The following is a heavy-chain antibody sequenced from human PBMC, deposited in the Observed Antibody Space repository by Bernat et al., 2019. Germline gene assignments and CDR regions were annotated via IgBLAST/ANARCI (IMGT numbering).Heavy chain of an antibody. CDR1: GFTFSSYS. CDR3: ARSSYYYGSGSYWGFDY. V-gene: IGHV3-23*04. Sequence: EVQLVESGGGLVQPGGSLRLSCAASGFTFSSYSMSWVRQAPGKGLEWVSAISGSGGTTYYADSVKGRFTISRDNSKNTLYLQMNSLRAEDTAVYYCARSSYYYGSGSYWGFDYWGQGTLVTVSS. J-gene: IGHJ4*02. CDR2: ISGSGGTT. D-gene: IGHD3-10*01.